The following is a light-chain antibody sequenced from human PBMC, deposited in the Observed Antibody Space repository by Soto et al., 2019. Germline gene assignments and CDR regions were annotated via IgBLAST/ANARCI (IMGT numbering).Light chain of an antibody. J-gene: IGKJ2*01. V-gene: IGKV3-15*01. Sequence: EIVMTQSPATLSVSPGERATLSCRASQTINRNLAWYQQKPGQTPRLLIYGASTRATGIPARFSGSGSGTEFTLIISSLQSEDFAVYYCQQYNDWPPNTFGQGTKLEIK. CDR3: QQYNDWPPNT. CDR1: QTINRN. CDR2: GAS.